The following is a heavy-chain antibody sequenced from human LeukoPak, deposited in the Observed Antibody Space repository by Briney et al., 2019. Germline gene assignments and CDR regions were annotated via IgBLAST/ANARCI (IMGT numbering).Heavy chain of an antibody. CDR2: IKQDGSAK. D-gene: IGHD6-19*01. V-gene: IGHV3-7*04. J-gene: IGHJ4*02. CDR3: ARTIREQWLTIDY. CDR1: GFTFSNYW. Sequence: GGSLRLSCAASGFTFSNYWVNWVRQAPGKGLEWVANIKQDGSAKYYVDSVKGRFTISRDNAKNSLYLQMNSLGADDTAVYYCARTIREQWLTIDYWGQGTLVTFSS.